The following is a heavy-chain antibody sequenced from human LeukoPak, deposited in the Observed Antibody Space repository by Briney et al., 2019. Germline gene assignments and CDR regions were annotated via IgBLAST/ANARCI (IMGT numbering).Heavy chain of an antibody. CDR2: ISSSSSYI. CDR1: GFTFRSYS. J-gene: IGHJ6*02. Sequence: GGSLRLSCAAPGFTFRSYSMNWVRQAPGKGLGWVSSISSSSSYIYYADSVKGRFTISRDNAKNSLYLQMNSLRAEDTAVYYCARGELTTVTSYYYYGMDVWGQGTTVTVSS. CDR3: ARGELTTVTSYYYYGMDV. D-gene: IGHD4-17*01. V-gene: IGHV3-21*01.